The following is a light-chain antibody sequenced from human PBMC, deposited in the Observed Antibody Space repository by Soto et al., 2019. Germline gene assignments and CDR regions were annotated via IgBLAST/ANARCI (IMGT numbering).Light chain of an antibody. CDR3: QRANSFLALT. CDR2: AAS. CDR1: QSISSY. J-gene: IGKJ4*01. Sequence: DIQMTQSPSSLSASLGDRVAITCRASQSISSYLNWYQQKPGKAPKVLIYAASNLQSGVPSRFSGSGSGTDFALTISSLQPEDFATYYCQRANSFLALTFGGGTKVEIK. V-gene: IGKV1-39*01.